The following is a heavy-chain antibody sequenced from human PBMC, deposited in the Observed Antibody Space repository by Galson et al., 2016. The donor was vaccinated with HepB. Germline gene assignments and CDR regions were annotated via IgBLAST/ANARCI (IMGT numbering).Heavy chain of an antibody. CDR2: VYHSGST. J-gene: IGHJ4*02. CDR3: ASLIVVAPEFDF. Sequence: SETLSLTCAVSGDSVSSNNWWSWVRQSPGKGLEWIGDVYHSGSTNKNPSLKSRLTMTVDESKNQFSLRLSSVTAAVTAVYYCASLIVVAPEFDFWGQGTLVTVSS. V-gene: IGHV4-4*02. CDR1: GDSVSSNNW. D-gene: IGHD3-22*01.